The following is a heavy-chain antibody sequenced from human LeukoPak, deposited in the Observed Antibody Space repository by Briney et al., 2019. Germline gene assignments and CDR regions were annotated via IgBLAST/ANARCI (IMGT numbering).Heavy chain of an antibody. CDR1: GFTFSAHW. D-gene: IGHD1-1*01. V-gene: IGHV3-7*01. Sequence: GGSLRLSCEASGFTFSAHWMSWVGQAPGKGLEWVASIYPDGSQKYYLDSVRGRFTISRDNTKNSLYLQMFSLGAEDTAVYYCARLLGTSTTYDYWGQGTLVTVSS. CDR2: IYPDGSQK. J-gene: IGHJ4*02. CDR3: ARLLGTSTTYDY.